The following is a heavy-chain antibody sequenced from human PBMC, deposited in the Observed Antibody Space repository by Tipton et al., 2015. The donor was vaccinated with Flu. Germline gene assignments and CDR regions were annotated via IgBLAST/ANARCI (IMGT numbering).Heavy chain of an antibody. J-gene: IGHJ4*02. CDR2: ISSVGST. CDR3: AREGGYTPGWYTFDY. Sequence: TLSLTCTVSGGSITTYYWSWIRQPAGKGLEWIGRISSVGSTNYNPSLRSRVTMSVDTSKNQLSLKLTSVTVADTDVYYCAREGGYTPGWYTFDYWGQGILVTVSS. D-gene: IGHD6-19*01. CDR1: GGSITTYY. V-gene: IGHV4-4*07.